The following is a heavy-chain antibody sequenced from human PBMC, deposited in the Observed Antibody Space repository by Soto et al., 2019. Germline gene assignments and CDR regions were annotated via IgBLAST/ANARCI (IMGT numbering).Heavy chain of an antibody. V-gene: IGHV4-34*01. CDR3: ARGRMLTNLNFAY. D-gene: IGHD2-8*01. CDR2: INHSGST. Sequence: QVQLQQWGAGLLKPSETLSLTCAVYGGSFSGYYWSWIRQPPGKGREWIGEINHSGSTNYNPSLKSRVAISVDTSKNQFSLKLSSVTAADTAVYYCARGRMLTNLNFAYWGQGTLVTVSS. J-gene: IGHJ4*02. CDR1: GGSFSGYY.